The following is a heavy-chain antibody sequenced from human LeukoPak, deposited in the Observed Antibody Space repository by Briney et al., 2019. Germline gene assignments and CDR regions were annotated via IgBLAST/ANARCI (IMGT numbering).Heavy chain of an antibody. Sequence: GGSLRLSCAASGFTFSSYSMNWVRQAPGKGLEWVSYISSSSSTIYYADSVKGRFTISRDNAKNSLYLQMNSLRAEDTAVYYCARATGSSSWYWSDYYYMDVWGKGTTVTVSS. D-gene: IGHD6-13*01. CDR3: ARATGSSSWYWSDYYYMDV. CDR1: GFTFSSYS. CDR2: ISSSSSTI. V-gene: IGHV3-48*01. J-gene: IGHJ6*03.